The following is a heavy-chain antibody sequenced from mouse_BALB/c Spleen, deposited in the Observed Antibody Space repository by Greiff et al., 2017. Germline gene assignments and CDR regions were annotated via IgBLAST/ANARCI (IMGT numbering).Heavy chain of an antibody. CDR1: GYSITSDYA. J-gene: IGHJ2*01. Sequence: VQLKQSGPGLVKPSQSLSLTCTVTGYSITSDYAWNWIRQFPGNKLEWMGYISYSGSTSYNPSLKSRISITRDTSKNQFFLQLNSVTTEDTATYYCARGGYWDYWGQGTTLTVSS. D-gene: IGHD2-3*01. CDR2: ISYSGST. V-gene: IGHV3-2*02. CDR3: ARGGYWDY.